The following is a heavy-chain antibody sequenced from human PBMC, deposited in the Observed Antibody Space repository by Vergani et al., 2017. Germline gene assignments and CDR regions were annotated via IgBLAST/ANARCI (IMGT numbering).Heavy chain of an antibody. CDR1: GFTFSNTW. V-gene: IGHV3-15*01. J-gene: IGHJ4*02. D-gene: IGHD1-14*01. Sequence: EVQLVESGGGLLKPGGSLRLSCAASGFTFSNTWMSWVRQAPGKGLEWVGRIKSKTDGGTKDYAAPVRGSFTISRDDSKNALYLQMNSLQIDDTAVYYCATGTGRSDFDYWGRGTLVTVSS. CDR2: IKSKTDGGTK. CDR3: ATGTGRSDFDY.